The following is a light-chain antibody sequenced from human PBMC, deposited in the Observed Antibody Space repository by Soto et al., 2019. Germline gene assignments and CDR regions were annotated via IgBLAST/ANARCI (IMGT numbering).Light chain of an antibody. CDR3: QSYDGSLSGWGL. J-gene: IGLJ2*01. V-gene: IGLV1-40*01. CDR1: SSNIGAGYD. Sequence: QSVLTQPPSVSGAPGQRVTISCTGSSSNIGAGYDVHWYQQLPGTAPKLLIYGTSNRPSGVPDRFSGSKSGPSASLAITGLQAEDEADYYCQSYDGSLSGWGLFGGGTKVTVL. CDR2: GTS.